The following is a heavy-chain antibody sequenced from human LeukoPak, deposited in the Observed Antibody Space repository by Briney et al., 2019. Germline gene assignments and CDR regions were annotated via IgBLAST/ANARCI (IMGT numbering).Heavy chain of an antibody. J-gene: IGHJ6*03. Sequence: GASVNVSCKASGYTFTSYGISWVRQAPGQGLEWMGWISAYNGNTNYAQKLQGRVTMTTDTSTSTAYMELRSLRSDDTAVYYCARILGYCSSTSCSAGGHYYYYMDVWGKGTTVIISS. CDR3: ARILGYCSSTSCSAGGHYYYYMDV. CDR2: ISAYNGNT. D-gene: IGHD2-2*01. V-gene: IGHV1-18*01. CDR1: GYTFTSYG.